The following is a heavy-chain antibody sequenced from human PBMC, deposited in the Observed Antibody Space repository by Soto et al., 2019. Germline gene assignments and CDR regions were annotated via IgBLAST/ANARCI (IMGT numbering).Heavy chain of an antibody. D-gene: IGHD6-13*01. CDR1: GGTFSSYA. V-gene: IGHV1-69*13. CDR3: ASSAAAGISYFDY. CDR2: IIPIFGTA. Sequence: ASVKVSCKASGGTFSSYAISWVRQAPGQGLEWMGGIIPIFGTANYAQKFQGRVTITADESTSTAYMELSSLRSEDTAVYYCASSAAAGISYFDYWGQGTLVTVSS. J-gene: IGHJ4*02.